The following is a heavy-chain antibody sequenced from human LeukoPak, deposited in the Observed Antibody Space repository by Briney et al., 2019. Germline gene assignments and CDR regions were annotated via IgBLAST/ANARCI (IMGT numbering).Heavy chain of an antibody. D-gene: IGHD4-11*01. J-gene: IGHJ5*02. CDR1: GFTFSTYW. CDR2: IKWNGIET. Sequence: GGSLRLSCAASGFTFSTYWMTWVRQAPGKGLEWVANIKWNGIETYYVDSVKGRFAISRNNAKNSLYLQMNNLRDEDTAVYYCAKNHVTVPNGDWFGPWGQGTLVTVSS. V-gene: IGHV3-7*01. CDR3: AKNHVTVPNGDWFGP.